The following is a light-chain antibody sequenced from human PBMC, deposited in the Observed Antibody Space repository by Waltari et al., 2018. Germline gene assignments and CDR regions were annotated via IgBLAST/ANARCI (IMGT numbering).Light chain of an antibody. CDR1: TNDVGGYNF. CDR3: HSYTGSRTYV. J-gene: IGLJ1*01. CDR2: EVT. Sequence: QSALTQPASVSGSPGQSITIFCTGTTNDVGGYNFVSWYQHHPGKAPKLIIYEVTKRPSGVSTRFSASKSGNTASLTISGLQAEDEADYYCHSYTGSRTYVFGTGTKVTVL. V-gene: IGLV2-14*01.